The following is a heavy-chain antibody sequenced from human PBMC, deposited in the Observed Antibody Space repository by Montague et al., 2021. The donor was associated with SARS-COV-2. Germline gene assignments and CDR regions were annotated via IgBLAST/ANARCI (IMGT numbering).Heavy chain of an antibody. CDR2: IYYSGST. Sequence: SETLSLTCTVSGGSISSSNYYWGWIRQPPGKGLEWIGSIYYSGSTYYNPSLKSRVTISVDTSKNQFSLKLSSVTAADTAVYYCASPTYYYDSSGSDAFDIWGQGKMVTVSS. CDR1: GGSISSSNYY. D-gene: IGHD3-22*01. J-gene: IGHJ3*02. CDR3: ASPTYYYDSSGSDAFDI. V-gene: IGHV4-39*01.